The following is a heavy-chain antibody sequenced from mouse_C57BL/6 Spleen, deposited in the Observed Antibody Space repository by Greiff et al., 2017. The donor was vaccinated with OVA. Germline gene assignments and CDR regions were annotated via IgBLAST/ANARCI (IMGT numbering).Heavy chain of an antibody. CDR1: GYTFTEYT. Sequence: VQLQQSGAELVKPGASVKLSCKASGYTFTEYTIHWVKQRSGQGLEWIGWFYPGSGSIKYNEKFKDKATLTADKSSSTVYMELSRLTSEDSAVYFCARHEEPDYYGSRGDWYFDVWGTGTTVTVSS. J-gene: IGHJ1*03. D-gene: IGHD1-1*01. CDR3: ARHEEPDYYGSRGDWYFDV. CDR2: FYPGSGSI. V-gene: IGHV1-62-2*01.